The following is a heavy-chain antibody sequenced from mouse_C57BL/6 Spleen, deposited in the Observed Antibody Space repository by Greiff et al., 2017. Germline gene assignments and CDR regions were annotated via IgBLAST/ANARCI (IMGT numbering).Heavy chain of an antibody. Sequence: QVQLQQPGAELVKPGASVKLSCKASGYTFTSYWMHWVKQRPGQGLEWIGMIHPNSGSTNYNEKFKSKATLTVDKSSSTAYMQLSSLTSEDSAVYYCARWRYYGRGWYFDVWGTGTTVTVSS. V-gene: IGHV1-64*01. CDR3: ARWRYYGRGWYFDV. J-gene: IGHJ1*03. CDR2: IHPNSGST. CDR1: GYTFTSYW. D-gene: IGHD1-1*01.